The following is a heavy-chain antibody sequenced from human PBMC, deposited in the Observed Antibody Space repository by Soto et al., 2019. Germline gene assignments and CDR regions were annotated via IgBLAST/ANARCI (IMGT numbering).Heavy chain of an antibody. D-gene: IGHD3-22*01. V-gene: IGHV3-30*18. CDR2: ISFDGSKK. CDR3: AKDPDYDLNYFDP. CDR1: GFTFSNSA. J-gene: IGHJ5*02. Sequence: GGSLRLSCVASGFTFSNSAMQWVRQAPGKGLEWVALISFDGSKKYYADSVKGRLTISRDNSKNTLYLQINSLRAEDTALYYCAKDPDYDLNYFDPWGQGTLVTVSS.